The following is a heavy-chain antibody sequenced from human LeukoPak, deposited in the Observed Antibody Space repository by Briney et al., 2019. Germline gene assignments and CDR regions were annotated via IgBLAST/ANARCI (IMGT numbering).Heavy chain of an antibody. D-gene: IGHD2/OR15-2a*01. J-gene: IGHJ4*02. V-gene: IGHV3-21*04. Sequence: GGSLRLSCAASGFTFSTYSMTWVRQAPGKGLEWVSSISSRSSYIYYADSVKGRFTISRDNSKNTLYLQMNSLRAEDTAVYYCARENSQASFDYWGQGTLVTVSS. CDR2: ISSRSSYI. CDR3: ARENSQASFDY. CDR1: GFTFSTYS.